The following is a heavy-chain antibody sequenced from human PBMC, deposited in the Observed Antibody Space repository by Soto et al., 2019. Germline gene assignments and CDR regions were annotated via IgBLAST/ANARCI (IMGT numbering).Heavy chain of an antibody. Sequence: QVQLEQSGHEVKKPGAAVKVACKASGYTLLNYGIKWVREAPGQGLEWMGGIQTDTDHASYAQEFEGRVTMTADTSTETAYMELRDMRSDDTAVYYCAKDRGYGYRFDPWGQGTLVTVSS. CDR2: IQTDTDHA. J-gene: IGHJ5*02. D-gene: IGHD3-16*01. CDR3: AKDRGYGYRFDP. V-gene: IGHV1-18*01. CDR1: GYTLLNYG.